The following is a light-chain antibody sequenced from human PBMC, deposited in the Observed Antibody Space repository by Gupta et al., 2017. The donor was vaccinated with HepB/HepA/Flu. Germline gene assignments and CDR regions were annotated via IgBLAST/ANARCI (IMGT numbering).Light chain of an antibody. Sequence: QAVVTQEPSLTVSPGGTVTLTCGSSTGAVTSGHYPYWFQQKPGQAPRTLIYDTSNKHSWTPARFAGYLLGGNAARNIXVXQPEEEXDYEGLLYCNSARPRVFGGGTKLTVL. V-gene: IGLV7-46*01. J-gene: IGLJ3*02. CDR1: TGAVTSGHY. CDR2: DTS. CDR3: LLYCNSARPRV.